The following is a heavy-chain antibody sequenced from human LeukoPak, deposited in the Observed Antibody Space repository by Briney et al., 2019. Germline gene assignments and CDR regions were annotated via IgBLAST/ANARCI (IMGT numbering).Heavy chain of an antibody. CDR3: ASYDFWSGNNDY. CDR1: GGTFSSYA. Sequence: GSSVKVSCKASGGTFSSYAISCVRQAPGQGLEWMGRIIPILGIANYAQKLQGRVTMTTDTSTSTAYMELRSLRSDDTAVYYCASYDFWSGNNDYWGQGTLVTVSS. J-gene: IGHJ4*02. D-gene: IGHD3-3*01. V-gene: IGHV1-69*04. CDR2: IIPILGIA.